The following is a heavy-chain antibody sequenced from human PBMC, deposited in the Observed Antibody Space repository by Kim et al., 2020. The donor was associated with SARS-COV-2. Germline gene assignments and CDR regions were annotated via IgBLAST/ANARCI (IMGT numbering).Heavy chain of an antibody. D-gene: IGHD3-10*01. J-gene: IGHJ4*02. V-gene: IGHV3-23*01. CDR2: ISGSGGST. Sequence: GGSLRLSCAASGFTFSSYAMSWVRQAPGKGLEWVSAISGSGGSTYYADSVKGRFTISRDNSKNTLYLQMNSLRAEDTAVYYCAHRGDYGSGSYYKAYFDYWGQGTLVTVSS. CDR3: AHRGDYGSGSYYKAYFDY. CDR1: GFTFSSYA.